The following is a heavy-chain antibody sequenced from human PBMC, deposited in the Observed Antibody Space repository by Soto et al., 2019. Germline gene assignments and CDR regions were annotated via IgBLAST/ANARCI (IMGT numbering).Heavy chain of an antibody. Sequence: GESLKISCAASGFTFSNYVMAWVRQAPGKGLEWVSSIDPSGSGAFYADSVRGRFITSRDNSKTTLYLQMHSLGAEDTAIYYCAKRALRDFDYWGQGTLVTVSS. V-gene: IGHV3-23*01. J-gene: IGHJ4*02. CDR3: AKRALRDFDY. CDR1: GFTFSNYV. CDR2: IDPSGSGA.